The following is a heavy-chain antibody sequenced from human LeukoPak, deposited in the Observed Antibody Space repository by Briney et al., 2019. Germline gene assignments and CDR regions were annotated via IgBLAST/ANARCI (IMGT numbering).Heavy chain of an antibody. J-gene: IGHJ5*02. D-gene: IGHD2-2*01. V-gene: IGHV1-69*13. CDR3: ARDGAWARYCSSTSCSDYNWFDP. CDR1: GGTFTSYA. CDR2: IIPIFGTA. Sequence: ASVKVSCKASGGTFTSYAISGVRQAPGQGLEWMGGIIPIFGTANYAQKFQGRVTITADESTSTAYMELSSLRSEDTAVYYCARDGAWARYCSSTSCSDYNWFDPWGQGTLVTVSS.